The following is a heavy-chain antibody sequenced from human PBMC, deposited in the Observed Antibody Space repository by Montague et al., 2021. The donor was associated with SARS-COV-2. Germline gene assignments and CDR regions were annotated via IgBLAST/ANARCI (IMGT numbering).Heavy chain of an antibody. J-gene: IGHJ4*02. CDR2: INNYGSST. D-gene: IGHD6-13*01. Sequence: SLRLSCAASGFTFRNYWMHWVRQAPGKGLVWVSRINNYGSSTSYADPVKGRFTISRDNAKNTLYLQMNSLRVEDTAVYYCARDSSSWSGALDYWGQGTLVTVSS. V-gene: IGHV3-74*01. CDR1: GFTFRNYW. CDR3: ARDSSSWSGALDY.